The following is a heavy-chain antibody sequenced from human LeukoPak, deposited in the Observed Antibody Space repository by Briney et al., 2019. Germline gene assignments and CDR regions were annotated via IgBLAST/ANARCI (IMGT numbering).Heavy chain of an antibody. CDR2: MNWNGGST. CDR1: GFSFDDYG. CDR3: ARGRAITMVRGVIAYYYFDY. D-gene: IGHD3-10*01. Sequence: GGSLRLSCAASGFSFDDYGMSWVRQVPGKGLEWVSGMNWNGGSTSYTDSVKGRFTISRDNAKNSLYLQMNSLRAEDTAVYYCARGRAITMVRGVIAYYYFDYWGQGTLVTVSS. V-gene: IGHV3-20*04. J-gene: IGHJ4*02.